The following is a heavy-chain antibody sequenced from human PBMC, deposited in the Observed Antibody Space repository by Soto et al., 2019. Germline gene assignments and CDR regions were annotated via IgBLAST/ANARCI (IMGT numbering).Heavy chain of an antibody. Sequence: QVQLVESGGGVVQPGRSLRLSCAASGFTFSSYGMHWVRQAPGKGLEWVAVISYDGSNKYYADSVKGRFTISRDNSTNTLYLQMNSLRAEDTAVYYCANPSIAPDAFDIWGQGTMVTVAA. V-gene: IGHV3-30*18. CDR1: GFTFSSYG. J-gene: IGHJ3*02. CDR2: ISYDGSNK. D-gene: IGHD2-2*01. CDR3: ANPSIAPDAFDI.